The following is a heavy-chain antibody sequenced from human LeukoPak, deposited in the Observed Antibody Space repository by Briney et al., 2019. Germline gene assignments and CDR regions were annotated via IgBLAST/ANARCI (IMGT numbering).Heavy chain of an antibody. V-gene: IGHV4-59*01. CDR1: GGSISSYY. D-gene: IGHD4-23*01. CDR3: ARDQGRWGGADY. Sequence: SETLSLTCTVSGGSISSYYWSWIRQPPGKGLEWIGYIYYSGSTNYNPSLKSRVTISVDTSKNHFSLKLSSVTAADTALYYCARDQGRWGGADYWGQGTLVTVSS. CDR2: IYYSGST. J-gene: IGHJ4*02.